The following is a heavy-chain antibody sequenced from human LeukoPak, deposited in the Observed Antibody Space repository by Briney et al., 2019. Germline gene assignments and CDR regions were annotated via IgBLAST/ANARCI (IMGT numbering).Heavy chain of an antibody. CDR1: GGSISSYY. J-gene: IGHJ3*02. CDR2: IYYSGST. Sequence: SETLSLTCTVSGGSISSYYWSWIRQPPGKGLEWIGNIYYSGSTNYNPSLKSRVTISVDTSKNQFSLKLSSVTAADTAVYYCARVIVVVVAATPADAFDIWGQGTMVTVSS. D-gene: IGHD2-15*01. CDR3: ARVIVVVVAATPADAFDI. V-gene: IGHV4-59*01.